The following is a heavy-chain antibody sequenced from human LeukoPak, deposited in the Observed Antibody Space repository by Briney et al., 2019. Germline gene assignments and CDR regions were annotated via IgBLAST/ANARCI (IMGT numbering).Heavy chain of an antibody. D-gene: IGHD1-1*01. CDR3: ATPYNWNDVSYYYMDV. Sequence: ASVKVSCKASGGTFSSYAISWVRQAPGQGLEWMGGIIPIFGTANYAQKFQGRVTITADESTSTAYMELSRLRSDDTAVYYCATPYNWNDVSYYYMDVWGKGTTVTVSS. J-gene: IGHJ6*03. CDR2: IIPIFGTA. CDR1: GGTFSSYA. V-gene: IGHV1-69*13.